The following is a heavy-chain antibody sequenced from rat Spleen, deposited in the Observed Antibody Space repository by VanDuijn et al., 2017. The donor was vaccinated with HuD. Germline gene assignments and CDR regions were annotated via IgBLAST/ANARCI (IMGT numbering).Heavy chain of an antibody. CDR3: ATDGYYDGTYYSVYVMEA. CDR1: GFTFSDYY. D-gene: IGHD1-12*02. J-gene: IGHJ4*01. V-gene: IGHV5-20*01. CDR2: ISYDGIST. Sequence: EVQLVESGGGLVQPGRSLKLSCAASGFTFSDYYMAWVRQTPTKGLEWVASISYDGISTYYRDSVKGRFTISRDNAKTTLYLQMDILTSEDSATSYCATDGYYDGTYYSVYVMEAWGQGASVTVSS.